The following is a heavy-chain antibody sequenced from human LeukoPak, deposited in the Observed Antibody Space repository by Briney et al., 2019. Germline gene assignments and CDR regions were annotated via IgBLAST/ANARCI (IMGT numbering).Heavy chain of an antibody. D-gene: IGHD3-22*01. Sequence: SETLSLTCAVSGGSISSGGYSWSWIRQPPGKGLEWIGYIYHSGSTYYNPSLKSRVTISVDRSKNQFSLKLSSGTAADTAVYYCARAATRYYYDSSGYPWWFDYWGQGTLVTVSS. CDR1: GGSISSGGYS. CDR3: ARAATRYYYDSSGYPWWFDY. J-gene: IGHJ4*02. CDR2: IYHSGST. V-gene: IGHV4-30-2*01.